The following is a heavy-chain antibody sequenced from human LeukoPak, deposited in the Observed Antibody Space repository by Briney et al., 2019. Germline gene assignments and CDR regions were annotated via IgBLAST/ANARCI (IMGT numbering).Heavy chain of an antibody. CDR3: ARDASASLDY. CDR1: GFTFGDHY. D-gene: IGHD2-2*01. CDR2: TKDKANSYTT. V-gene: IGHV3-72*01. J-gene: IGHJ4*02. Sequence: GGSLRLSCAASGFTFGDHYMDWVRQAPGKGLEWVSRTKDKANSYTTQYAASVKGRFTVSRDDSKNSLSLQMNNLETEDTAVYYCARDASASLDYWGLGTLVTVSS.